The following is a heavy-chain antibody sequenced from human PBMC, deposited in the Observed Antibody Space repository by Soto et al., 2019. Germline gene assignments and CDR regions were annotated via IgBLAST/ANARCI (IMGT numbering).Heavy chain of an antibody. CDR3: ARQGDDFWSGYPQQRGLDV. CDR2: INPDSGGI. Sequence: QVQVVQSGAEVKKPGASVKVSCKTSGYTFTGYFIHWVRQAPGQGLEWMGWINPDSGGIDYAQKFQGRVTMTRDTSISTAYMQLSRLRSDHTAVYYCARQGDDFWSGYPQQRGLDVWGQGTTVTVSS. V-gene: IGHV1-2*02. J-gene: IGHJ6*02. CDR1: GYTFTGYF. D-gene: IGHD3-3*01.